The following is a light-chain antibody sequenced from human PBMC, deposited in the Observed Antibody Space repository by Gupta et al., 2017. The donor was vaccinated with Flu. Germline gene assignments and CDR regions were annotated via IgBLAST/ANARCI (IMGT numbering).Light chain of an antibody. J-gene: IGKJ1*01. CDR1: QSVSSN. Sequence: ATLSVSPGERATLSCRASQSVSSNLAWYKQKPGQAPRLLVFGASTRDTGIPARFSGSGYGTEFTLTISSRQSEDFAVYYCQQYNNWPPWTFGQGTKVEIK. CDR3: QQYNNWPPWT. CDR2: GAS. V-gene: IGKV3-15*01.